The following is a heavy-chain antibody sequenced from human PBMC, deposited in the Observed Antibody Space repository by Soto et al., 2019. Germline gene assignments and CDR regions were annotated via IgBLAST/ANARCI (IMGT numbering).Heavy chain of an antibody. Sequence: GESLKISCKGSGYSFTSYWISWVRQMPGKGLEWMGRIDPSDSYTNYSPSFQGHVTISADKSISTAYLQWSSLKASDTAMYYCARVRWQTNYYYYGMDVWGQGTTVTVSS. D-gene: IGHD2-15*01. CDR1: GYSFTSYW. J-gene: IGHJ6*02. CDR3: ARVRWQTNYYYYGMDV. V-gene: IGHV5-10-1*01. CDR2: IDPSDSYT.